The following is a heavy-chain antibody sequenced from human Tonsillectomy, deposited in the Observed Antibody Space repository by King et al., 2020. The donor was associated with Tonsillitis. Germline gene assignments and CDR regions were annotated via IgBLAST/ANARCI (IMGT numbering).Heavy chain of an antibody. CDR2: ISYVESNK. CDR1: GFTFSSYS. V-gene: IGHV3-30*01. J-gene: IGHJ4*02. CDR3: ARGDGNYFDY. Sequence: QLVQSGGGVVQPGRSLRLSCAASGFTFSSYSLHWVRQSPGKGLEWVAVISYVESNKYYADSVKGRFTISRDNSKNTVYLQMNSLRVDDTAVYYCARGDGNYFDYWGQGTLVTVSS. D-gene: IGHD2-21*02.